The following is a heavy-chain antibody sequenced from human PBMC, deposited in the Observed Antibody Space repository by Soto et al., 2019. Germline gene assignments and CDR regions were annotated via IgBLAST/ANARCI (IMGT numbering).Heavy chain of an antibody. V-gene: IGHV3-33*01. Sequence: QVQLVESGGGVVQPGRSLRLSCAASGFTFSSYGMHWVRQAPGKGLEWVAVIWYDGSNKYYADSVKGRFTISRDNSKNTLYLQMNSLRAEDTAVYYCARTGETGDYFDYWGQGTLVTVSS. J-gene: IGHJ4*02. CDR2: IWYDGSNK. CDR1: GFTFSSYG. CDR3: ARTGETGDYFDY. D-gene: IGHD1-26*01.